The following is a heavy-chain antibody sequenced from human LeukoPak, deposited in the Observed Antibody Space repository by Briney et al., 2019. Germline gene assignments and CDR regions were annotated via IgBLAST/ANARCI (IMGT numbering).Heavy chain of an antibody. D-gene: IGHD3/OR15-3a*01. CDR2: IRRKFYGGTA. J-gene: IGHJ4*02. Sequence: PGGSLRLSCTGSGFTFANSSISWFRQAPGKGPEWIVFIRRKFYGGTAEYAASVRGRLTISRDDSKAIAYLQMNSLKIEDTGVYYCTRGQGLYYWGQGTLVTVSS. CDR3: TRGQGLYY. V-gene: IGHV3-49*03. CDR1: GFTFANSS.